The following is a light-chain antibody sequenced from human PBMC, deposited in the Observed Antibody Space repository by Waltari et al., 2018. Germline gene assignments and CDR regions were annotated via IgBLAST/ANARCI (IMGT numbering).Light chain of an antibody. CDR3: QQFGFIT. CDR2: GAS. J-gene: IGKJ4*01. CDR1: QSVSMNY. Sequence: EIVLTQSPGTLSLSPGETATLSCRASQSVSMNYLSSFQQKPGQAPRLLIYGASMRAAGCPNRFSGGGSGTDFPLTIHRLEPEDFAVYYCQQFGFITFGGGTKVEIK. V-gene: IGKV3-20*01.